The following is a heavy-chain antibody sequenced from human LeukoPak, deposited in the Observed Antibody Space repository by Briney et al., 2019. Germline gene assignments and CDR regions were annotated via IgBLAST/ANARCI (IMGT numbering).Heavy chain of an antibody. Sequence: GGSLRLSCAASGFTFSSYWMSWVRQAPGKGLEWVANIKQDGSEKYYVDSVKGRFTISRDNAKNSLYLQMNSLRAEDTAVYYCARATDSSGYYLDYYYYYGMDVWGQGTTVTVSS. D-gene: IGHD3-22*01. J-gene: IGHJ6*02. CDR3: ARATDSSGYYLDYYYYYGMDV. CDR1: GFTFSSYW. V-gene: IGHV3-7*01. CDR2: IKQDGSEK.